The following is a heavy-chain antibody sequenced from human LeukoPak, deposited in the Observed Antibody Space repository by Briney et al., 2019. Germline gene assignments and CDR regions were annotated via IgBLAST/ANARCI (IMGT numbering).Heavy chain of an antibody. J-gene: IGHJ6*03. CDR1: GFTFSSYW. CDR3: ARDGGYYYGIYYYYYMDV. V-gene: IGHV3-7*01. Sequence: GGSLRLSCAASGFTFSSYWMSWVRQAPGKGLEWLANIKQDGSEKYYGDSVKGRFTISRDNAKNSLYLQMNSLRAEATAVYYCARDGGYYYGIYYYYYMDVWGKGTTVTVSS. D-gene: IGHD3-22*01. CDR2: IKQDGSEK.